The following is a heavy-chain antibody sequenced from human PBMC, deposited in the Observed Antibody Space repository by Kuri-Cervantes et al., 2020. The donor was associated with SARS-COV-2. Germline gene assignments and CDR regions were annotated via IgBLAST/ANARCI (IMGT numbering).Heavy chain of an antibody. CDR3: ARWEEADYYGMDV. Sequence: SVKVSCKASGGTFSSYAISWVRQAPGQGLEWMGGIIPIFGTANYAQKFQGIVTITADESTSTAYMELSSLRSEDTAVYYCARWEEADYYGMDVWGQGTTVNVSS. D-gene: IGHD1-26*01. CDR2: IIPIFGTA. J-gene: IGHJ6*02. V-gene: IGHV1-69*13. CDR1: GGTFSSYA.